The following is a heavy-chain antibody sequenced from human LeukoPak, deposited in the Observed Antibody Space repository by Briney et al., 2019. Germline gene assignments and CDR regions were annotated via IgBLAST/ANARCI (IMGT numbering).Heavy chain of an antibody. CDR2: ISTGGTYT. V-gene: IGHV3-23*01. Sequence: PGGSLRLSCAASGFTFSSYPMSWVRQAPGKGLEWVSIISTGGTYTFYAHSVKGRFTISRDNSKDTLYLQMSSLRVEDAAVYFCAKGEGYCGGGTCYRYFDAWGQGTLVTVSS. CDR1: GFTFSSYP. J-gene: IGHJ4*02. D-gene: IGHD2-15*01. CDR3: AKGEGYCGGGTCYRYFDA.